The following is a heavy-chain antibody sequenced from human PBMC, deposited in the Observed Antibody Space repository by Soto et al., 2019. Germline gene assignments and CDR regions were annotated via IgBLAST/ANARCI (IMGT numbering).Heavy chain of an antibody. V-gene: IGHV1-18*01. D-gene: IGHD3-3*01. CDR1: GYTFTSYG. CDR3: ARTYYDFWSGYNDAFDI. Sequence: GASVKVSCKASGYTFTSYGISLVRQAPGQGLERMGWISAYNGNTNYAQKLQGRVTMTTDTSTSTAYMELRSLRSDDTAVYYCARTYYDFWSGYNDAFDIWGQGTMATVSS. J-gene: IGHJ3*02. CDR2: ISAYNGNT.